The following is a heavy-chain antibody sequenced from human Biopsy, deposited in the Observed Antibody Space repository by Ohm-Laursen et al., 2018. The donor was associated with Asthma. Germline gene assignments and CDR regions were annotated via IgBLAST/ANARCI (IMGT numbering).Heavy chain of an antibody. CDR3: ARKAGSCISRTCYSLDF. CDR1: LCTFNTYV. V-gene: IGHV1-69*13. D-gene: IGHD2-2*01. CDR2: INSVFGTT. J-gene: IGHJ4*02. Sequence: GASLKFSCKSLLCTFNTYVIFLVLHSPLQFLYFMVGINSVFGTTTYPQKFHDRVTITADDSTSTVYMELSSLRSEDTAVYYCARKAGSCISRTCYSLDFWGQGTLVTVSS.